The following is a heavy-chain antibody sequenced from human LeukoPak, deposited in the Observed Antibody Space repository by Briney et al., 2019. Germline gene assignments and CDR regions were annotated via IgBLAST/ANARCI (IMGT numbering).Heavy chain of an antibody. CDR1: GYTFTGYY. D-gene: IGHD2-15*01. J-gene: IGHJ4*02. CDR2: INPNSGGT. V-gene: IGHV1-2*02. Sequence: GASVKVSCKASGYTFTGYYMHWVRQAPGQGLEWMGWINPNSGGTNYAQKFQGRVTMTRDTSISTAYMELSRLRSDDTAVYYCAKDYESGDIVVVVAAFDYFDYWGQGTLVTVSS. CDR3: AKDYESGDIVVVVAAFDYFDY.